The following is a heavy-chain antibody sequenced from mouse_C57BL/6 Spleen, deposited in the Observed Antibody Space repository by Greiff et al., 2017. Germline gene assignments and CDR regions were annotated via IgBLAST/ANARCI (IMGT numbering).Heavy chain of an antibody. V-gene: IGHV1-80*01. CDR3: ARWVITTVVEVDY. CDR2: IYPGDGDT. J-gene: IGHJ4*01. CDR1: GYAFSSYW. Sequence: VQLQQSGAELVKPGASVKISCKASGYAFSSYWMNWVKQRPGKGLEGIGQIYPGDGDTNYNGKFKGKATLTADKSSSTAYMQLSSLTSEDSAVYFCARWVITTVVEVDYWGQGTSVTVSS. D-gene: IGHD1-1*01.